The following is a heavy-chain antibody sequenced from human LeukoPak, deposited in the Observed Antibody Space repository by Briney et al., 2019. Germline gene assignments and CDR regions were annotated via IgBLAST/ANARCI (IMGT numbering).Heavy chain of an antibody. CDR3: ARRSITMVRFMAVADSEDAFDI. D-gene: IGHD3-10*01. CDR2: IYPGDSDT. J-gene: IGHJ3*02. Sequence: GESLKISCKGSGYSFTSYWIGWVRQMPGKGLEWMGIIYPGDSDTRYSPSFQGQVTISADKSISTAYLQWSSLKASDTAMYYCARRSITMVRFMAVADSEDAFDIWGQGTMVTVSS. CDR1: GYSFTSYW. V-gene: IGHV5-51*01.